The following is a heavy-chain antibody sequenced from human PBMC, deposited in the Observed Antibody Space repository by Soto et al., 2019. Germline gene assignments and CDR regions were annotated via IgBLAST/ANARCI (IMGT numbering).Heavy chain of an antibody. CDR2: IIPIFGTA. Sequence: GASVKVSCKASGGTFSSYAISWVRQAPGQGLEWMGGIIPIFGTANYAQKFQGRVTITADESTSTAYMELSSLRSEDTAVYYCAXDLRTTVTTDYYYGMDVWGQGTTVTVSS. CDR3: AXDLRTTVTTDYYYGMDV. D-gene: IGHD4-17*01. CDR1: GGTFSSYA. V-gene: IGHV1-69*13. J-gene: IGHJ6*02.